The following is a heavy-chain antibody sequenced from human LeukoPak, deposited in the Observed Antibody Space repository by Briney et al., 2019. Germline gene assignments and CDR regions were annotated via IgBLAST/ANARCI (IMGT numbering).Heavy chain of an antibody. D-gene: IGHD5-18*01. CDR2: IRYDGSNK. Sequence: GGSLRLSCAASGFTFSSYGMHSVRQAPGKGLEWVAFIRYDGSNKYYADSVKGRFTISRDNSKNTLYLQMNSLIAEDTAVYYCAKDNPVLSYVKGGFDYWGQGTLVTVSS. V-gene: IGHV3-30*02. CDR1: GFTFSSYG. CDR3: AKDNPVLSYVKGGFDY. J-gene: IGHJ4*02.